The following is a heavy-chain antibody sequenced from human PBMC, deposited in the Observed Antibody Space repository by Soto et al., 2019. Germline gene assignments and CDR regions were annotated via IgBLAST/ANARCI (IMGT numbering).Heavy chain of an antibody. J-gene: IGHJ4*02. D-gene: IGHD1-1*01. Sequence: PSETLCLTCTVSGVSISSYYWSWIRQPPGKGLEWIGYIYYSGSTNYNPSLKSRVTISVDTSKNQFSLKLSSVTAADTAVYYCAREVLGNFDYWGQGTLVTVSS. V-gene: IGHV4-59*01. CDR2: IYYSGST. CDR3: AREVLGNFDY. CDR1: GVSISSYY.